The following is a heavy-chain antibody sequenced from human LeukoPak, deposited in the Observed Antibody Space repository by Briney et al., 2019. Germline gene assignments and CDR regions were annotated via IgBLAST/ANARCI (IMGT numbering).Heavy chain of an antibody. V-gene: IGHV3-74*01. CDR2: IKSDGKT. Sequence: GGSLRLSCEASGFTFSRYWMHWVRQAPGKGLVWVSRIKSDGKTNYADSVKGRFTISRDNAKNTVSLQMDSLRAEDTGVYYCARAPSEVGGYYPEYFRHWGQGTLVTASS. D-gene: IGHD3-22*01. CDR1: GFTFSRYW. CDR3: ARAPSEVGGYYPEYFRH. J-gene: IGHJ1*01.